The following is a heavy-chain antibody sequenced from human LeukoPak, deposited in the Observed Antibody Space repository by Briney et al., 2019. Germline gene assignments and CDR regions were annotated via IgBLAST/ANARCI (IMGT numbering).Heavy chain of an antibody. D-gene: IGHD5-24*01. CDR3: AREMATITGIDY. CDR2: INHSGST. CDR1: GGSFSGYY. Sequence: SETLSLTCAVYGGSFSGYYWSWIRQPPGKGLEWIGEINHSGSTNYNPSLKSRVTISVDTSKNQFSLKLSSVTAADTAVYYCAREMATITGIDYWGQGTLVTVSS. J-gene: IGHJ4*02. V-gene: IGHV4-34*01.